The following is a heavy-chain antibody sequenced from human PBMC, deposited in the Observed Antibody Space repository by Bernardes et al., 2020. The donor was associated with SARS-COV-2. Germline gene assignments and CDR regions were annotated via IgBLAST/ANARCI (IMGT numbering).Heavy chain of an antibody. CDR1: GVSIRSYF. Sequence: SETLSLICNVSGVSIRSYFWSWIRQPPGKELEWIGFISYIGRANYSTSLKRRATISIDTSEKQVSLKLTSVTAADTAVYYCANSKGDYWGQGTLVTVSS. CDR2: ISYIGRA. CDR3: ANSKGDY. D-gene: IGHD5-18*01. J-gene: IGHJ4*02. V-gene: IGHV4-59*01.